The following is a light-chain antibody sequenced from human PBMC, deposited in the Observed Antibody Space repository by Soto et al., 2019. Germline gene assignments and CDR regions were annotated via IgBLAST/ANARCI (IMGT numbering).Light chain of an antibody. J-gene: IGLJ1*01. Sequence: QSVLTQPPSASGAPGQRVTISCSGSSSNIGTNTVNWYQQLPGTAPKLLIFDNNQRPSGVPDRFSASKSGTSASLAISGLQSEDEADYYCAAWHDSLNGYVFGTGTKLTVL. V-gene: IGLV1-44*01. CDR3: AAWHDSLNGYV. CDR1: SSNIGTNT. CDR2: DNN.